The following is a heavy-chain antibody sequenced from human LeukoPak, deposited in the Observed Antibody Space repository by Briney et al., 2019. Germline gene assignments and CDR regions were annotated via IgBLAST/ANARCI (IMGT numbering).Heavy chain of an antibody. D-gene: IGHD3-22*01. J-gene: IGHJ4*02. V-gene: IGHV1-2*02. CDR1: GYTFTGYY. CDR3: ARAPPTYYYDSSGYYSDY. Sequence: ASVKVSYKASGYTFTGYYMHWVRQAPGQGLEWMGWINPNSGGTNYAQKFQGRVTMTRDTSISTAYMELSRLRSDDTAVYYCARAPPTYYYDSSGYYSDYWGQGTLVTVSS. CDR2: INPNSGGT.